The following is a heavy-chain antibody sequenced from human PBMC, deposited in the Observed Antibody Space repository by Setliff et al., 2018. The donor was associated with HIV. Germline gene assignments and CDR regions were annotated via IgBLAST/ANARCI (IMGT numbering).Heavy chain of an antibody. Sequence: SETMSLTCSVSGASIRGHYWSWIRQSPGKGLEWIGNIYYSGNTNYNPSLTTRVTISVDGSKNQFSLKLKSVTAADTAVYYCARWHPPYGFWEEDYWGQGTLVTVSS. CDR1: GASIRGHY. CDR2: IYYSGNT. V-gene: IGHV4-59*08. J-gene: IGHJ4*02. D-gene: IGHD3-10*01. CDR3: ARWHPPYGFWEEDY.